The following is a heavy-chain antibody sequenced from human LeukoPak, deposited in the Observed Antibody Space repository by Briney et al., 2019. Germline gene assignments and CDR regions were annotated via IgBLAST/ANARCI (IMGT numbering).Heavy chain of an antibody. CDR2: ISGRGGST. CDR3: AKGLLGGRGGNFVF. D-gene: IGHD3-10*01. V-gene: IGHV3-23*01. Sequence: GGSLRLSCAASGFTFSSYALSWVRQAPGKGLEWASGISGRGGSTYYADSVKGRFTISRDNSKNTVYLQMDVLRAADTAVYYCAKGLLGGRGGNFVFWGQGTLVTVSS. CDR1: GFTFSSYA. J-gene: IGHJ4*02.